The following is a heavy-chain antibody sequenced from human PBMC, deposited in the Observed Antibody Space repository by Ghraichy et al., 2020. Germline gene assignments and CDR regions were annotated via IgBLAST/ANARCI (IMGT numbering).Heavy chain of an antibody. Sequence: SETLSLTCAVYGGSFSGYYWSWIRQPPGKGLEWIGEINHSGSTNYNPSLKSRVTISVDTSKNQFSLKLSSVTAADTAVYYCARLRNYYDSSGYYPYYYYGMDVWGQGTTVTVSS. CDR3: ARLRNYYDSSGYYPYYYYGMDV. CDR1: GGSFSGYY. D-gene: IGHD3-22*01. V-gene: IGHV4-34*01. CDR2: INHSGST. J-gene: IGHJ6*02.